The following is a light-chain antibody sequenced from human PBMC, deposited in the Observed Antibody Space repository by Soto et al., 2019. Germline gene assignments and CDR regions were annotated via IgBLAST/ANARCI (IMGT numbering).Light chain of an antibody. CDR3: QHYKNWPLT. V-gene: IGKV3-15*01. CDR1: HSVSTN. J-gene: IGKJ1*01. CDR2: GAS. Sequence: EIVMTQSPATLSVSPGERATLSCRASHSVSTNLAWYQQKPGQGPRLLISGASTRATGVPARFSGSGSGTEFTLTISSLQSEDFAVYYCQHYKNWPLTFGQGTKVDIK.